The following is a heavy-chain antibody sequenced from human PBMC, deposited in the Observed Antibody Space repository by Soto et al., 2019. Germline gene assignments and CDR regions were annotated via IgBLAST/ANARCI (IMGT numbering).Heavy chain of an antibody. CDR1: GGSFSGYY. CDR2: INHSGST. D-gene: IGHD2-2*01. V-gene: IGHV4-34*01. J-gene: IGHJ6*02. CDR3: ARGFAYCSSTSCWNYYYYYGMDV. Sequence: SETLSLTCAVYGGSFSGYYWSWIRQPPGKGLGWIGEINHSGSTNYNPSLKSRVTISVDTSKNQFSLKLRSVTAADTAVYYCARGFAYCSSTSCWNYYYYYGMDVWGQGTTVTVSS.